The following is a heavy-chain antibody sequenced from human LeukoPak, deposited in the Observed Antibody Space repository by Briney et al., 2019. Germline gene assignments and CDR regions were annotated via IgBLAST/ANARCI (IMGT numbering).Heavy chain of an antibody. CDR1: SRSLTRSY. D-gene: IGHD5-12*01. V-gene: IGHV4-59*13. CDR3: TRGTGWLTTG. CDR2: MYYGGST. J-gene: IGHJ4*01. Sequence: SDPLSLLCILCSRSLTRSYWRCLRQPPGKAVVGIGYMYYGGSTNYNPSLKRRVHISIDTSKNQSALKLTSVTTADTAVDYCTRGTGWLTTGWGQGTLVTASS.